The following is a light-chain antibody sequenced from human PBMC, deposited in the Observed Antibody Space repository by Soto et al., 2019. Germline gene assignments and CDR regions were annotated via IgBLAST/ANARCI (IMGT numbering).Light chain of an antibody. J-gene: IGLJ2*01. CDR3: QAWDTSTVV. CDR2: QDT. V-gene: IGLV3-1*01. Sequence: SYELTQPPSVSVSPGQTASITCSGDKLGDKYASWYQLKPGQSPVLVIYQDTKWPSGIPERFSGSNSGTTATLSISGTQAMDEADYYCQAWDTSTVVFGGGTKLTVL. CDR1: KLGDKY.